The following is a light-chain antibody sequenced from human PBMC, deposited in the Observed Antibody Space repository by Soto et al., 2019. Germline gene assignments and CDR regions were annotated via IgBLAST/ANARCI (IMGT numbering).Light chain of an antibody. CDR3: QSYDNSLNVRGV. V-gene: IGLV1-40*01. Sequence: QAVVTQPPSVSGAPGQRVTISCTGSSSNIGAGYDVSWYQQLPGTDPKLLIYGNSNRPSGVPDRFSGSKSGTSASLAISGLQAEDEADYYCQSYDNSLNVRGVFGGGTKLTVL. CDR2: GNS. CDR1: SSNIGAGYD. J-gene: IGLJ3*02.